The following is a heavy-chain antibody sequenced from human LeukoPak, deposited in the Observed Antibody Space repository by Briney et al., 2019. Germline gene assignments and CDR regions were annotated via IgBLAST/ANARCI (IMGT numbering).Heavy chain of an antibody. CDR3: VNPYSSGWLDAFDI. D-gene: IGHD6-13*01. J-gene: IGHJ3*02. Sequence: GGSLRLSCAASGFTLSSYAMHWVRQAPGKGLEYVSVISSNGGSIYYADPAKGRFTNYRDNSKNTLYLQMSTLRAEDTAVYFCVNPYSSGWLDAFDIWGQGTMVTVSS. CDR2: ISSNGGSI. V-gene: IGHV3-64D*06. CDR1: GFTLSSYA.